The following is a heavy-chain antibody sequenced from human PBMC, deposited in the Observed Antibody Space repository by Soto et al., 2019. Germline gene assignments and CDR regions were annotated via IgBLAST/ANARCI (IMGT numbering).Heavy chain of an antibody. V-gene: IGHV1-46*01. Sequence: ASVKVSCKASGYTFTSYYMHWVRQAPGQGLEWMGIINPRGGSTSYAQKFQGRVTMTSDSSTSTVYMELSSLGSEDTAVYYCARDRPPAYWGQGAQGTVS. J-gene: IGHJ4*02. CDR3: ARDRPPAY. CDR2: INPRGGST. CDR1: GYTFTSYY.